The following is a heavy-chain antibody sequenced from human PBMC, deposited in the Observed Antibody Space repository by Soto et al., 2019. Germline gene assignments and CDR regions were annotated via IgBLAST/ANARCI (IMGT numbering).Heavy chain of an antibody. CDR3: ARERTYQLSGDDALDV. CDR1: GGSISNYN. D-gene: IGHD2-2*01. Sequence: SETLSLTCTVSGGSISNYNWNWIRQSAGKGLEWIGRIYSSGTTYYKSSLKSRVTMSVDTFSNQISLKLYSVTAADTAMYYCARERTYQLSGDDALDVWGLGTMVTVSS. J-gene: IGHJ3*01. CDR2: IYSSGTT. V-gene: IGHV4-4*07.